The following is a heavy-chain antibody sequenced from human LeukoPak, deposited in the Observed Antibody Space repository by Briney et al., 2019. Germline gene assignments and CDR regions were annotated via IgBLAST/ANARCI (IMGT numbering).Heavy chain of an antibody. V-gene: IGHV4-61*01. CDR1: GGSVSSDSYS. Sequence: PSETLSLTCAVSGGSVSSDSYSWTWIRQPPGKGLEWIGYIYYSGSTNYNPSLKSRVTISLDTSKSQISLKLSSVTAADTAVYYCARGQRRLQDYWGQGTLVIVSS. CDR2: IYYSGST. CDR3: ARGQRRLQDY. J-gene: IGHJ4*02.